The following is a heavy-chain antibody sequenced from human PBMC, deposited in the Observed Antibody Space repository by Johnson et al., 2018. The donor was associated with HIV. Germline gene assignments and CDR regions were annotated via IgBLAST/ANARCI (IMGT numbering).Heavy chain of an antibody. Sequence: QVQLVESGGGVVQPGGSLRLTCAASGFTFSMSAMHWVRQAPGKGLEWVAVIWYDGSNKYYADSVKGRFTISRDNSKNTLYLQMNSLRAEDTAVYYCARVIQAAGTVDDAFDIWGQGTMVTVSS. J-gene: IGHJ3*02. CDR3: ARVIQAAGTVDDAFDI. CDR1: GFTFSMSA. CDR2: IWYDGSNK. V-gene: IGHV3-33*01. D-gene: IGHD6-13*01.